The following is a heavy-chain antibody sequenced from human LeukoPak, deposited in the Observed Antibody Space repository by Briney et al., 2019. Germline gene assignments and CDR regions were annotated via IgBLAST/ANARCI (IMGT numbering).Heavy chain of an antibody. CDR1: GFTVSSNY. J-gene: IGHJ5*02. V-gene: IGHV3-66*01. CDR3: ARVGGATNWGRGNWFDP. Sequence: GGSLRLSCAASGFTVSSNYMSWVRQAPGSRLEWVSVIYSGDSPYYADPVKGRFTISRDNSKNTLYLQMNSLRADDTAVYYCARVGGATNWGRGNWFDPWGLGTLVTVSS. D-gene: IGHD7-27*01. CDR2: IYSGDSP.